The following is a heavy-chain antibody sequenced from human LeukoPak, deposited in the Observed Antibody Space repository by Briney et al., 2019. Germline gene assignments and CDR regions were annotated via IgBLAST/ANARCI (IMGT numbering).Heavy chain of an antibody. V-gene: IGHV3-66*01. CDR3: ARDSDYEIVDP. D-gene: IGHD5-12*01. CDR1: GFTVSSNY. CDR2: IYSGGST. J-gene: IGHJ5*02. Sequence: GGSLRLSCAASGFTVSSNYMSWVRQAPGKGLEWVSVIYSGGSTNYADSVKGRFTISRDNAKNTLYLQMNSLRAEDTAVYYCARDSDYEIVDPWGQGTLVTVSS.